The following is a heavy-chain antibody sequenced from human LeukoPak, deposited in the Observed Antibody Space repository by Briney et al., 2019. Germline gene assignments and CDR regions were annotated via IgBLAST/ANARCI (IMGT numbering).Heavy chain of an antibody. CDR1: GYNFNGFY. V-gene: IGHV1-2*02. D-gene: IGHD6-25*01. CDR2: INPISGVA. J-gene: IGHJ3*02. Sequence: ASVKVSCKTSGYNFNGFYMHWARQAPGQGLEWMGWINPISGVAIYAQKFQGRVTMTRDTSISTAYMELINLRSDDTAIYYCARDIAAGTPRAFDIWGQGAMVTVSS. CDR3: ARDIAAGTPRAFDI.